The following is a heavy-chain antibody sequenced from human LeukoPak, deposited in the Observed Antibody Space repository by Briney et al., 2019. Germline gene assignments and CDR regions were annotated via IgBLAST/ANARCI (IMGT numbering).Heavy chain of an antibody. J-gene: IGHJ4*02. D-gene: IGHD4-17*01. CDR1: GFTFSSNW. CDR3: AKEGYYGDHFDY. CDR2: ISGSGGST. V-gene: IGHV3-23*01. Sequence: SGGSLRLSCAASGFTFSSNWLSWIRQAPGKGLEWVSAISGSGGSTYYADSVKGRFTISRDNSKNTLYLQMNSLRAEDTAVYYCAKEGYYGDHFDYWGQGTLVTVSS.